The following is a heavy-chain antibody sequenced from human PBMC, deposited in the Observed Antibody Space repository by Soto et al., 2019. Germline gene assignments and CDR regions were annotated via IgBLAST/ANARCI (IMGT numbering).Heavy chain of an antibody. D-gene: IGHD2-2*01. J-gene: IGHJ6*01. CDR2: IDPSDSYT. Sequence: GESLKISRKGSGYSFTSYWISWVSQMPGKGLEWMGRIDPSDSYTNYSPSFQGHVTISADKSISTAYLQWSSLKASDTAMYYCARMSIRCSSTSCYEYDYYYAMDVWGQGTTVTVSS. V-gene: IGHV5-10-1*01. CDR3: ARMSIRCSSTSCYEYDYYYAMDV. CDR1: GYSFTSYW.